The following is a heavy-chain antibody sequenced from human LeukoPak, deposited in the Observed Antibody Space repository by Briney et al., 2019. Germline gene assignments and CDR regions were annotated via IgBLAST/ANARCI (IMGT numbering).Heavy chain of an antibody. V-gene: IGHV3-21*01. D-gene: IGHD1-1*01. J-gene: IGHJ3*02. CDR3: ARDWNRDGFDM. CDR1: EFTFSNYN. Sequence: GGSLRLSCAASEFTFSNYNINWVRQAPGEGLEWVSSISSSSSSIYYADSVKGRFTISRDNAKNSLYLQMNSLRAEDTAVYYCARDWNRDGFDMWGQGTMVTVSS. CDR2: ISSSSSSI.